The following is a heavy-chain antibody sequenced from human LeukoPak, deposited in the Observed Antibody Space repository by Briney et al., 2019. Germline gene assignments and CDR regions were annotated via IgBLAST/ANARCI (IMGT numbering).Heavy chain of an antibody. D-gene: IGHD3-3*01. V-gene: IGHV3-23*01. CDR3: AKDTAYYDFWSGPDYMDV. CDR2: ISGSGGST. Sequence: PGGSLRLSCAASGFTFSSYAMSWVRQAPGKGLEWVSAISGSGGSTYYADSVKGRFTISRDNSKNTLYLQMNSLRAEDTAVYYCAKDTAYYDFWSGPDYMDVWGKGTTVTVSS. CDR1: GFTFSSYA. J-gene: IGHJ6*03.